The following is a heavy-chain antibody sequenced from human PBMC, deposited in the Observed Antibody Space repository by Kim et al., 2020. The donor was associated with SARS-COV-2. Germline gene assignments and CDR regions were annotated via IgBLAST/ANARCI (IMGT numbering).Heavy chain of an antibody. D-gene: IGHD3-10*01. V-gene: IGHV3-21*01. J-gene: IGHJ4*02. CDR3: ARGIYGSGSFDY. Sequence: GGSLRLSCAASGFTFSSYSMNWVRQAPGKGLEFVSSISSSSGCIYYADAVKGRFTISRDNAKNTLYLQMNRLRAEDTAVYYCARGIYGSGSFDYLGQRTLVTVSS. CDR2: ISSSSGCI. CDR1: GFTFSSYS.